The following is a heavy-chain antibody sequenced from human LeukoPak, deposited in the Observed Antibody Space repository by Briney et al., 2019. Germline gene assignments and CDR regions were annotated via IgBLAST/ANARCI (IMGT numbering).Heavy chain of an antibody. CDR3: ARDPGERWIQVRSVFDASDI. Sequence: GGSLRLSCAASGFTFSSYSMNWVRQAPGKGLEWVSSISSSSSYIYYADSVKCRFTISRDNAKNSLYMQMSSLRAEDTAVYYCARDPGERWIQVRSVFDASDIWGQGTMVTVSS. J-gene: IGHJ3*02. D-gene: IGHD5-24*01. V-gene: IGHV3-21*01. CDR2: ISSSSSYI. CDR1: GFTFSSYS.